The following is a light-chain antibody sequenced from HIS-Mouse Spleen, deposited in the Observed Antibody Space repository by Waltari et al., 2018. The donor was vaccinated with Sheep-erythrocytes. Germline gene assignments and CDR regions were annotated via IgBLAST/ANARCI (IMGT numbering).Light chain of an antibody. J-gene: IGLJ3*02. CDR3: CSYAGSSTPWV. CDR2: EGS. V-gene: IGLV2-23*01. CDR1: SSDVGSYNL. Sequence: QSALTQPASVSGSPGQSITISCTGTSSDVGSYNLVSWYQQHPGKAPKLMIYEGSKRSSGVSNRFAGSKSGNTAPLTISGLQAEDEADYYCCSYAGSSTPWVFGGGTKLTVL.